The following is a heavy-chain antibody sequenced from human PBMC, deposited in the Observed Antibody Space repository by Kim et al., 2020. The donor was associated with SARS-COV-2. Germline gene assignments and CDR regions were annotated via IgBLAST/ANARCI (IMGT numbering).Heavy chain of an antibody. D-gene: IGHD6-13*01. Sequence: ASVKVSCKASGYTFTGYYMHWVRQAPGQGLEWMGRINPNSGGTNYSQKFQGRVTMTRDTSISTAYMELSRLRSDDTAVYYCARGTRIAAAGTTRDYWGQGTLVTVSS. CDR2: INPNSGGT. V-gene: IGHV1-2*06. CDR1: GYTFTGYY. CDR3: ARGTRIAAAGTTRDY. J-gene: IGHJ4*02.